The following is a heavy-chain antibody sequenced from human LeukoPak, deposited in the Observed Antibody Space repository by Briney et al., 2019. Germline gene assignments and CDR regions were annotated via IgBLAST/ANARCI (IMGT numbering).Heavy chain of an antibody. Sequence: PGGSLRLSCAASGFNVSTNYMSWVRQAPGRGLEWVSTIYSGERTDYADSVKDRFTISRDKTMNTLYLQMSSLRVEDTAVYYCAKDLRKQGFWSWGQGTLVTVSS. CDR1: GFNVSTNY. CDR2: IYSGERT. CDR3: AKDLRKQGFWS. V-gene: IGHV3-66*01. D-gene: IGHD3-3*01. J-gene: IGHJ4*02.